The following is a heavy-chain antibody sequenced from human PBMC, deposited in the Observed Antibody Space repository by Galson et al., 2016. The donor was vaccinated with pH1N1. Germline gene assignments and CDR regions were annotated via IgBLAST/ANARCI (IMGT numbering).Heavy chain of an antibody. CDR2: INQDGDKK. J-gene: IGHJ4*02. CDR1: GFNFSHYW. V-gene: IGHV3-7*01. Sequence: SLRLSCVASGFNFSHYWMQWVRQAPGKGLQWVANINQDGDKKYYVGSVEGRFTISRDNAKNSPYLQMNNLRDEDTAMYFCARRYFDYWGQGALVTVSS. CDR3: ARRYFDY. D-gene: IGHD3-9*01.